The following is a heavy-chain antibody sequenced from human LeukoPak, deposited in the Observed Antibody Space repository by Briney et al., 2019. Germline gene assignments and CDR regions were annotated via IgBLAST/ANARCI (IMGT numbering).Heavy chain of an antibody. J-gene: IGHJ5*02. Sequence: GGSLRLSCAASGFTFSSYVMSWVRQAPGKGLEWVSAISGSGGSTYYADSVKGRFTISRDNSKNTLYLQMNSLRAEDTAVYYCAKDLEWGNGYNWFDPWGQGTLVTVSS. D-gene: IGHD1-26*01. CDR3: AKDLEWGNGYNWFDP. V-gene: IGHV3-23*01. CDR1: GFTFSSYV. CDR2: ISGSGGST.